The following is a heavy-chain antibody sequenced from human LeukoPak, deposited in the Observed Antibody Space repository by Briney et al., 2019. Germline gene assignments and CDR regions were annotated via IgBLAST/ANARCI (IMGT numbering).Heavy chain of an antibody. Sequence: SETLSLTCTVPGGSINTYFWSWIRQPPGKGLEWIGYIYYSGSTNYNPSLKSRVTISVDTSKNQFSLKLSSVTAADTAVYYCAKVYSSSSRDAFDVWGPGTMVTVSS. CDR1: GGSINTYF. D-gene: IGHD6-6*01. CDR2: IYYSGST. J-gene: IGHJ3*01. V-gene: IGHV4-59*01. CDR3: AKVYSSSSRDAFDV.